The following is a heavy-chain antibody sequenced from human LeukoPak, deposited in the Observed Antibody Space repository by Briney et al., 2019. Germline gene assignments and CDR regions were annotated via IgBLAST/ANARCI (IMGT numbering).Heavy chain of an antibody. D-gene: IGHD5-18*01. CDR2: INPSGGST. CDR3: ARDRVGEDTAMVTPEYYHYYYGMDV. V-gene: IGHV1-46*01. Sequence: ASVKVSCKASGYTFTSYYMHWVRQAPGQGLEWMGIINPSGGSTSCAQKFQGRVTMTRDTSTSTVYMELSSLRSEDTAVYYCARDRVGEDTAMVTPEYYHYYYGMDVWGQGTTVTVSS. CDR1: GYTFTSYY. J-gene: IGHJ6*02.